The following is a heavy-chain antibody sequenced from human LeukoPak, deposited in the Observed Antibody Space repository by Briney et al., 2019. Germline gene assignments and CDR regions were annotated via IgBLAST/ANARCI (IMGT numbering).Heavy chain of an antibody. D-gene: IGHD1-26*01. CDR2: ISSSGST. CDR1: GGSISSYY. J-gene: IGHJ4*02. V-gene: IGHV4-4*07. CDR3: ARHGGSYTFDY. Sequence: SETLSLTCTVSGGSISSYYWSWIRQPAGNGLEWIGHISSSGSTNYNPSLKSRVTMSVDTSKNQISLKLNSVTAADTAVYYCARHGGSYTFDYWGQGTLVTVSS.